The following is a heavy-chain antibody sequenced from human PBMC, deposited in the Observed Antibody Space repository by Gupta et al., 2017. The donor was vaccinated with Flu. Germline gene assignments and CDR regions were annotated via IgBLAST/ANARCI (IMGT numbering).Heavy chain of an antibody. CDR1: GFTFSSYA. J-gene: IGHJ4*02. Sequence: EVQLVESGGGLVQPGGSLRLSCSASGFTFSSYAMHWVRQAPGKGLEYVSAISSNGGSTYYADSVKGRFTISRDNSKNTLYLQMSSLRAEDTAVYYCVKGGRIAAAGTYFDYWGQGTLVTVSS. V-gene: IGHV3-64D*06. CDR2: ISSNGGST. D-gene: IGHD6-13*01. CDR3: VKGGRIAAAGTYFDY.